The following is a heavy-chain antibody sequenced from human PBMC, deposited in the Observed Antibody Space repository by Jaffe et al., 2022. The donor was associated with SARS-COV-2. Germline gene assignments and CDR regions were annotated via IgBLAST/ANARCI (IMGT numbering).Heavy chain of an antibody. CDR3: ATVRGTFFSDY. Sequence: EVQLAESGGGLVQPGGSLRVSCAASGLTFSDYWMTWVRQAPGKGLEWVASINQDGNERKYVDSVKGRFTISRDYAKNSLYLQMNSLRVEDTAIYYCATVRGTFFSDYWGQGSLVTVSS. V-gene: IGHV3-7*03. CDR1: GLTFSDYW. CDR2: INQDGNER. J-gene: IGHJ4*02. D-gene: IGHD1-1*01.